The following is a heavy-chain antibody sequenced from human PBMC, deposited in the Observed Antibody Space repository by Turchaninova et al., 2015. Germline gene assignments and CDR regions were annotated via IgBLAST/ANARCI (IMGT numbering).Heavy chain of an antibody. D-gene: IGHD3-16*01. V-gene: IGHV1-3*04. Sequence: QVQLVQSGAEVKEPGASVKVSCTASGYSVTSYAMHWVRQAPGQRLEWMGWINTGVGNTQYSQKFQDRVTFTRDTSASTAYMELSSLRSEDTAVYYCARKELGDYWYFDLWGRGTLVTVSS. J-gene: IGHJ2*01. CDR2: INTGVGNT. CDR1: GYSVTSYA. CDR3: ARKELGDYWYFDL.